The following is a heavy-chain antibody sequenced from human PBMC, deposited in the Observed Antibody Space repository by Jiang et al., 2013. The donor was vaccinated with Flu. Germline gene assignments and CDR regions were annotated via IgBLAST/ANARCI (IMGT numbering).Heavy chain of an antibody. D-gene: IGHD5-12*01. CDR3: ARGHYTGYDYGLGFDY. J-gene: IGHJ4*02. CDR2: IIPIFDTT. CDR1: GDAFSNA. V-gene: IGHV1-69*06. Sequence: QLVESGAELKKPGSSVKVSCKTSGDAFSNAISWVRQAPGQGLEWMGGIIPIFDTTNYAQKFQGRVMITADKSTSTAYMELSSLRSEDTAVYYCARGHYTGYDYGLGFDYWGQGTLVTVSS.